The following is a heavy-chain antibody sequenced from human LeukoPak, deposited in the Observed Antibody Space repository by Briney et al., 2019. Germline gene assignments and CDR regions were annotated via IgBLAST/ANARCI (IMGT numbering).Heavy chain of an antibody. V-gene: IGHV3-23*01. CDR1: GFSFSSYA. Sequence: GGSLRLPCATSGFSFSSYAMSWVRQAPGEGLEWVPAISASGSSRYYADSVKGRFTISRDNSKNTLYLQMNSLRAEDTAVYYCAKDGSPLGGLDVWGQGTTVTVSS. CDR3: AKDGSPLGGLDV. J-gene: IGHJ6*02. CDR2: ISASGSSR.